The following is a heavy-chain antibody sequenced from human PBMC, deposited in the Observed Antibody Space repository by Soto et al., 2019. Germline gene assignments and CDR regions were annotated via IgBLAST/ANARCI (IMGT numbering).Heavy chain of an antibody. V-gene: IGHV3-30*18. CDR1: GFTFSSYG. J-gene: IGHJ4*02. CDR2: ISYDGSNK. CDR3: AKGGDYFDY. Sequence: VQLVESGGGVVQPGRSLRLSCAASGFTFSSYGMHWVRQAPGKGLEWVAVISYDGSNKYYADSVKGRFTISRDNSKNTLYLQMNSLRAEDTAVYYCAKGGDYFDYWGQGTLVTVSS. D-gene: IGHD3-16*01.